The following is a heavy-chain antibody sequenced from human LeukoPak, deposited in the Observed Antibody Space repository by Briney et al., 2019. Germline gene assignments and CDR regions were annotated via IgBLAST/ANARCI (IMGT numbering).Heavy chain of an antibody. D-gene: IGHD2-2*01. CDR1: GFTFSTFA. Sequence: GGSLRLSCEVSGFTFSTFAMSWVRQAPGKGLDWVSAISSSGYTTYYADSVKGRFTISRDNSRDTLYLQMNSLRVEDTAVYYCAKAVAVPGALSGYYDYWGQGTLVTVSS. V-gene: IGHV3-23*01. J-gene: IGHJ4*02. CDR2: ISSSGYTT. CDR3: AKAVAVPGALSGYYDY.